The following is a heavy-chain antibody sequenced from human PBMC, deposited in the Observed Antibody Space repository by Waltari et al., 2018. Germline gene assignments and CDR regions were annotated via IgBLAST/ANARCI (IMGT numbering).Heavy chain of an antibody. J-gene: IGHJ5*02. D-gene: IGHD4-17*01. Sequence: QVHLQESGSGLVKPSETLSLTCTVSGGSITSDYWSWIRQSQGKGLGWIGYIYDSGNTNYNPSLKSRVTIAVDTSKTQFSLKLASVTAADTAVYYCARGGGDYPRNWFDPWGQGTLVTVSS. CDR1: GGSITSDY. V-gene: IGHV4-59*01. CDR3: ARGGGDYPRNWFDP. CDR2: IYDSGNT.